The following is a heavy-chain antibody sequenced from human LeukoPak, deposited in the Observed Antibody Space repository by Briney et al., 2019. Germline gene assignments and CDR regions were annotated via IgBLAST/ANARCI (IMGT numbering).Heavy chain of an antibody. J-gene: IGHJ4*02. CDR3: ARDASYYDILTGYYRGFDY. CDR1: GGSFSGYY. Sequence: SESLSLTCAVYGGSFSGYYWSWIRQPAGKGLEWIGRIYTSGSTNYNPSLKSRVTMSVDTSKNQFSLKLSSVTAADTAVYYCARDASYYDILTGYYRGFDYWGQGTLVTVSS. V-gene: IGHV4-4*07. CDR2: IYTSGST. D-gene: IGHD3-9*01.